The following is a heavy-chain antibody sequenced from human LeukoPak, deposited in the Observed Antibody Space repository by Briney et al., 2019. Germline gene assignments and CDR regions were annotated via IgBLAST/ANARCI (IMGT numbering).Heavy chain of an antibody. J-gene: IGHJ4*02. Sequence: PGGSLRLSCAASGFTFSSYAMSWVRQAPGKGLEWVSAISGSGGSTYYADSVKGRFTISRDNSKNTPYLQMNSLRAEDTAVYYCAKDWSRAIAVAVLDYWGQGTLVTVSS. V-gene: IGHV3-23*01. CDR3: AKDWSRAIAVAVLDY. D-gene: IGHD6-19*01. CDR1: GFTFSSYA. CDR2: ISGSGGST.